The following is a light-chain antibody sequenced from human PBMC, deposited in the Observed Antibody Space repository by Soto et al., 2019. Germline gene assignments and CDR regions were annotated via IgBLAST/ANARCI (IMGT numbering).Light chain of an antibody. CDR1: SSDVGGYNY. J-gene: IGLJ2*01. Sequence: QSALTQPRSVSGSPGQSVTISCTGTSSDVGGYNYVSWYRQHPGKAPKLMIYDVTKRPSGVPDRFSGSKSGNTASLTISGLQAEDEADYYCCSYAGTYTYVLFGGGTKVTVL. V-gene: IGLV2-11*01. CDR3: CSYAGTYTYVL. CDR2: DVT.